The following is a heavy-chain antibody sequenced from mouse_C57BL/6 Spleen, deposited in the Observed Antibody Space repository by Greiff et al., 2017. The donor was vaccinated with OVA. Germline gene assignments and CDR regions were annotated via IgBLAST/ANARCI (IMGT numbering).Heavy chain of an antibody. D-gene: IGHD4-1*01. V-gene: IGHV1-80*01. CDR3: ARRLGGYAMDY. Sequence: LVESGAELVKPGASVKISCKASGYAFSSYWMNWVKQRPGKGLEWIGQIYPGDGDTNYNGKFKGKATLTADKSSSTAYMQLSSLTSEDSAVYFCARRLGGYAMDYWGQGTSVTVSS. J-gene: IGHJ4*01. CDR1: GYAFSSYW. CDR2: IYPGDGDT.